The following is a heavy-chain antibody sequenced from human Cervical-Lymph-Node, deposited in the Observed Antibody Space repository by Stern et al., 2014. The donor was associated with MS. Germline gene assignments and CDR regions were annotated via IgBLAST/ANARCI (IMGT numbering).Heavy chain of an antibody. V-gene: IGHV1-24*01. CDR3: ATRPRVAGTENWFDP. CDR1: GYTLTELS. CDR2: FDPEDGET. Sequence: VQLVQSGAEVKKPGASGKVSCKVSGYTLTELSMHWVRQAPGKGLEWMGGFDPEDGETIYAQNFQGRVTMTEDTSSDTAYMELSSLRSEDTAVYYCATRPRVAGTENWFDPWGQGTLVTVSS. J-gene: IGHJ5*02. D-gene: IGHD6-19*01.